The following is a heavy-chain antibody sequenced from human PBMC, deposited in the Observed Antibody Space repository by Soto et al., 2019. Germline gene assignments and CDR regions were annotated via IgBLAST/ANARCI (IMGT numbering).Heavy chain of an antibody. D-gene: IGHD1-20*01. CDR3: EGGITGTLGGYYYYMDV. J-gene: IGHJ6*03. CDR1: GFTFSSYS. CDR2: ISSSSSTI. V-gene: IGHV3-48*01. Sequence: GGSLRLSCAASGFTFSSYSMNWVRQAPGKGLEWVSYISSSSSTIYYADSVKGRFTISRDNAKNSLYLQMNSLRAEDTAVYYCEGGITGTLGGYYYYMDVWGKGTTVTVSS.